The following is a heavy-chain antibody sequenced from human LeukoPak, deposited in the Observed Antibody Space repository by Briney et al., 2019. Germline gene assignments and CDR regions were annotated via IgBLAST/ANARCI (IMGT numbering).Heavy chain of an antibody. CDR2: IYYSGST. J-gene: IGHJ3*02. CDR1: GGSISSYY. D-gene: IGHD3-22*01. CDR3: ARRQDYYDSSGQTLDAFDI. Sequence: SETLSLTCTVSGGSISSYYWSWIRQPPGKGLEWIGYIYYSGSTNYNPSLKSRVTISVDTSKNQFSLKLSSVTAADTAVYYCARRQDYYDSSGQTLDAFDIWGQGTMVTVSS. V-gene: IGHV4-59*08.